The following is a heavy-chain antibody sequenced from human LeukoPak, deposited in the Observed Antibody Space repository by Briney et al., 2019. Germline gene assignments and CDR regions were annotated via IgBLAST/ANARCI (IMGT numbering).Heavy chain of an antibody. Sequence: ASVKVSCKASGYTFTGYYMHWVRQAPGQGLEWMGWINPNSGGTNYAQKFQGRVTMTRDTSISTAYMELSRLRSDDTAVYYCARDLHDYAPGALYCYIDLWGRGTLVTVSS. V-gene: IGHV1-2*02. J-gene: IGHJ2*01. CDR2: INPNSGGT. CDR3: ARDLHDYAPGALYCYIDL. CDR1: GYTFTGYY. D-gene: IGHD4-17*01.